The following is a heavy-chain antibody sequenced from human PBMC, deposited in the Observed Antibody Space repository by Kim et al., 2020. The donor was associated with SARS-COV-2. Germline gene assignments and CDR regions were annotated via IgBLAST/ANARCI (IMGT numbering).Heavy chain of an antibody. V-gene: IGHV3-23*01. CDR2: INNGDNQ. D-gene: IGHD6-19*01. Sequence: GGSLRLSCVASGFTFTSRAMSWVRQIPGKGLEWVASINNGDNQYYADSVKDRFTVPRDITKATLYLQMNSLRAEDTTRYYCAKDHPSSGWPAFASWSQGT. J-gene: IGHJ5*02. CDR1: GFTFTSRA. CDR3: AKDHPSSGWPAFAS.